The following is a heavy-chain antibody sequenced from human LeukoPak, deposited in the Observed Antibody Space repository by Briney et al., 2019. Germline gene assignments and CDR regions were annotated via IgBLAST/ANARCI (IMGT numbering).Heavy chain of an antibody. D-gene: IGHD5-12*01. V-gene: IGHV1-69*04. CDR2: IIPILGVA. CDR3: ARDNSGYAPFDY. Sequence: GSSLKVSCKASGDTFSTYAISWVRQAPGQGLEWMGRIIPILGVANYAQNFQGRVTITADKSTTTAYMELSSLRSGDTAVYYCARDNSGYAPFDYWGQGTLVTVSS. CDR1: GDTFSTYA. J-gene: IGHJ4*02.